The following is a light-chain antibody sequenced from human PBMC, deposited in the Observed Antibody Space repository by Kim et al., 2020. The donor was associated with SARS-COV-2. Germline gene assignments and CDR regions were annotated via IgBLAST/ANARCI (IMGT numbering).Light chain of an antibody. CDR3: QQYYSTPPT. J-gene: IGKJ1*01. Sequence: ATINCKSSQSVVYSSNHKNYLAWYQQKPGQPPKLLIYWASTRESGVPDRFSGSGSGTDFTLTISSLQAEDVAVYYCQQYYSTPPTFGQGTKVDIK. V-gene: IGKV4-1*01. CDR1: QSVVYSSNHKNY. CDR2: WAS.